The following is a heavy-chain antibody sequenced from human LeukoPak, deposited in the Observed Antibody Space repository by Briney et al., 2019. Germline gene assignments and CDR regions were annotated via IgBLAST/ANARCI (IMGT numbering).Heavy chain of an antibody. Sequence: GGSLRLSCAASGFTFSSYAMNWVRQVPGKGLEWGSGISGSGGSTNYADSVEGRFTISRDNSNNTLYLQMNSLRAEDTAVYYCAKDARRDGYSYDYWGQGTLVTVSS. V-gene: IGHV3-23*01. J-gene: IGHJ4*02. D-gene: IGHD5-24*01. CDR1: GFTFSSYA. CDR3: AKDARRDGYSYDY. CDR2: ISGSGGST.